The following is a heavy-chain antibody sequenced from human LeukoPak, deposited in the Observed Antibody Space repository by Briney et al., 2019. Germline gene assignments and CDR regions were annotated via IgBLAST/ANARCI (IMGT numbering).Heavy chain of an antibody. V-gene: IGHV3-66*02. CDR1: GITVRTNY. Sequence: PGGSLRLSCAASGITVRTNYISWVRQAPGKGLEWVSVIYSGGNTYYADSVKGRFTISRDNSKNTPYLQMNSLRSEDTAVYYCARGLLGHCSSTSCYPGAFDFWGRGTMVTVSS. CDR2: IYSGGNT. CDR3: ARGLLGHCSSTSCYPGAFDF. J-gene: IGHJ3*01. D-gene: IGHD2-2*01.